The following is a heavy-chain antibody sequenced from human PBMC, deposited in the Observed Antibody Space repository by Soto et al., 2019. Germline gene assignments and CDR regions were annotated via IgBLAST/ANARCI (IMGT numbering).Heavy chain of an antibody. J-gene: IGHJ4*02. CDR1: GSSISTYF. CDR3: AGATHGSGTYTFDH. V-gene: IGHV4-59*01. CDR2: IHHSGSR. D-gene: IGHD3-10*01. Sequence: PSETLSLTCTGSGSSISTYFWSWLRQPPGEGLEWIAYIHHSGSRVYNPSLMSRATISIDTSKNQFSLKLTSVSAADTAVYFCAGATHGSGTYTFDHWGQGSRVTVS.